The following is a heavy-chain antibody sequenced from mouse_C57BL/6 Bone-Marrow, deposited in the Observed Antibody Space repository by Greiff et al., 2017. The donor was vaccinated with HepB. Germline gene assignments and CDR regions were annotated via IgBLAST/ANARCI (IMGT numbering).Heavy chain of an antibody. J-gene: IGHJ2*01. V-gene: IGHV1-55*01. D-gene: IGHD1-1*01. CDR2: IYPGSGST. CDR1: GYTFTSYW. CDR3: ASWDYGSSYGY. Sequence: QVQLQQSGAELVKPGASVKMSCKASGYTFTSYWITWVKQRPGQGLEWIGDIYPGSGSTNYNEKFKSKATLTVDTSSSTAYMQLSSLTSEDSAVYYCASWDYGSSYGYWGQGTTLTVSS.